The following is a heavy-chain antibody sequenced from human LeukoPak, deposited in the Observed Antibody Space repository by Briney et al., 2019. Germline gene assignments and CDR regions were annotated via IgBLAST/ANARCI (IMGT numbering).Heavy chain of an antibody. J-gene: IGHJ5*02. Sequence: GGSLRLSCAASGFTFSSYGMSWVRQAPGEGLEWVSAISYSGGSTYYADSVKGRFTISRDNSKNTLYLQMNSLRAEDTAVYYCARAGSGRSPDWFDPWGQGTLVTVSS. CDR3: ARAGSGRSPDWFDP. V-gene: IGHV3-23*01. CDR2: ISYSGGST. CDR1: GFTFSSYG. D-gene: IGHD1-26*01.